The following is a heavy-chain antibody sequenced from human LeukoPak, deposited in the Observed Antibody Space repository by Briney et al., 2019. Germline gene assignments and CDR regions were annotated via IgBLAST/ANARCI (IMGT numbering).Heavy chain of an antibody. Sequence: SETLSLTCTVSGGSISSSSYYWGWIRQPPGKGLEWIGSIYYSGSIYYNPSLKSRVTISVDTSKNQFSLKLSSVTAADTAVYYCARPSRDGYAPYYYMDVWGKGTTVTVSS. CDR2: IYYSGSI. D-gene: IGHD5-24*01. CDR3: ARPSRDGYAPYYYMDV. CDR1: GGSISSSSYY. V-gene: IGHV4-39*01. J-gene: IGHJ6*03.